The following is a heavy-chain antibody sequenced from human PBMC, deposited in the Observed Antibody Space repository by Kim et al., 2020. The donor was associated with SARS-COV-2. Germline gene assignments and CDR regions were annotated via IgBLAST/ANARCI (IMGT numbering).Heavy chain of an antibody. Sequence: GGSLRLSCAASGFTFSSYSMNWVRQAPGKGLEWVSSISSSSSYIYYADSVKGRFTISRDNAKNSLYLQMNSLRAEDTAVYYCARTGHHYYDSSGYYYYYYYGMDVWGQGTTVTVSS. D-gene: IGHD3-22*01. CDR1: GFTFSSYS. CDR3: ARTGHHYYDSSGYYYYYYYGMDV. J-gene: IGHJ6*02. V-gene: IGHV3-21*01. CDR2: ISSSSSYI.